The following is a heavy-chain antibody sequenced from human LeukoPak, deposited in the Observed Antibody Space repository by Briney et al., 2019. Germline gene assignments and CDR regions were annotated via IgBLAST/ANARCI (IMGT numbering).Heavy chain of an antibody. Sequence: GGSLRLSCAASGFTFSTYSMNWVRQAPGKGLEWVSYISSSSSTINYADSVKGRFTISRDNAKNSLYLQMNSLRAEDTAVYYCASMGRTYSSGWYVGYYYYMDVWGKGTTVTISS. J-gene: IGHJ6*03. CDR3: ASMGRTYSSGWYVGYYYYMDV. V-gene: IGHV3-48*04. D-gene: IGHD6-19*01. CDR2: ISSSSSTI. CDR1: GFTFSTYS.